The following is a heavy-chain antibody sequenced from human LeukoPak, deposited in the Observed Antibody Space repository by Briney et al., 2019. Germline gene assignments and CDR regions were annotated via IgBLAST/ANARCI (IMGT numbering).Heavy chain of an antibody. CDR3: ARFPYNWKWDHDAFDI. CDR2: INHSGST. J-gene: IGHJ3*02. Sequence: SETLSLTCAVYGGSFSGYYWSWIRQPPGKGLEWIGEINHSGSTNYNPSLKSRVTISVDTSKNQFSLKLSSATAADTAVYYCARFPYNWKWDHDAFDIWGQGTMVTVSS. D-gene: IGHD1-20*01. V-gene: IGHV4-34*01. CDR1: GGSFSGYY.